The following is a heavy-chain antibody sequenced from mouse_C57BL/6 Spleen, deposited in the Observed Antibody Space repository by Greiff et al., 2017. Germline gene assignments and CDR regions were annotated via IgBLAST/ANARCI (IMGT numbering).Heavy chain of an antibody. V-gene: IGHV1-18*01. CDR3: ARGGDYIDY. J-gene: IGHJ2*01. D-gene: IGHD1-1*02. Sequence: VQLQQSGPELVKPGASVTIPCTASGYTFTDYNMDWVNQSHGKSLEWIGDINPNNGGTIYNQKFKGKATLTLDKSSSTAYMELRSLTTEDTAVYYCARGGDYIDYWGQGTTLTVSS. CDR1: GYTFTDYN. CDR2: INPNNGGT.